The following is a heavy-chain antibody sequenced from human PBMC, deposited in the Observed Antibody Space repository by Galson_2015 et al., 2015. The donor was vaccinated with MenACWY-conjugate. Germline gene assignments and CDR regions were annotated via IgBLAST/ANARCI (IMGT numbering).Heavy chain of an antibody. CDR3: ARSTGSYYGD. CDR2: ISYSGST. V-gene: IGHV4-61*01. D-gene: IGHD1-26*01. CDR1: GGSVSSGTYY. J-gene: IGHJ4*02. Sequence: ETLSLTCTVSGGSVSSGTYYWSWIRQPPGKGLEWIGYISYSGSTNNNPSLKGRVTISVDTSKNQFSLKVTSLTAADTAVYYCARSTGSYYGDWGQGTLVTVSS.